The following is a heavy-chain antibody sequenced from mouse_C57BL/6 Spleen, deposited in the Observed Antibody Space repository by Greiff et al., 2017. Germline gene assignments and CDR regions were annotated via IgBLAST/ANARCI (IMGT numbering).Heavy chain of an antibody. V-gene: IGHV14-1*01. CDR2: IDPEDGDT. CDR1: GFNIKDYY. D-gene: IGHD2-4*01. J-gene: IGHJ4*01. Sequence: EVKLQESGAELVRPGASVKLSCTASGFNIKDYYMHWVKQRPEQGLEWIGRIDPEDGDTEYAPKFQGKATMTADTSSNTAYLQLSSLTSEDTAVYYCTTGDYPHYYAMDYWGQGTSVTVSS. CDR3: TTGDYPHYYAMDY.